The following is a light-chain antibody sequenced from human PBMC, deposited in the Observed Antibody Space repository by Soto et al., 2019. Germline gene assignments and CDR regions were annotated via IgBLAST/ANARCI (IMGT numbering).Light chain of an antibody. J-gene: IGKJ1*01. V-gene: IGKV3-20*01. CDR2: AAS. Sequence: EIVLTPSPGTLSLSPGERATLSCRASQSVSSSYLGWYQQKPGQAPRLLIYAASSRATGIPDRFSGGGSGTDFTLTISRLEPEDFAVYYCQQYGSSPTFGQGTKVEIK. CDR3: QQYGSSPT. CDR1: QSVSSSY.